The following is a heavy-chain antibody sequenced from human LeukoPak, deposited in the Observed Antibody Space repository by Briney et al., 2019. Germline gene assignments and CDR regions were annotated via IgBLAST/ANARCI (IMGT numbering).Heavy chain of an antibody. CDR2: ISYSGST. V-gene: IGHV4-59*12. CDR1: GSSITSYY. Sequence: SETLSLTCTVSGSSITSYYWSWIRQPPGKGLEWIGYISYSGSTNYNPSLKSRVTISVDRSKNQFSLKLSSVTAADTAVYYCARFVDTAMVTGYYFDYWGQGTLVTVSS. CDR3: ARFVDTAMVTGYYFDY. D-gene: IGHD5-18*01. J-gene: IGHJ4*02.